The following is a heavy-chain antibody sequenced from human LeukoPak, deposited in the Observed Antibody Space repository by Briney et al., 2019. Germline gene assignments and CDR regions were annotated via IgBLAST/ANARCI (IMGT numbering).Heavy chain of an antibody. Sequence: PGGSLRLSCAASGFTLSSSWMHWVRQAPGKGLVWVSRISSDGSTTTYADSVKGRFTVSRDNAKNTLYLQMNSLRVEDTAVYYCARAVVGAIRGPSDALDIWGQGTMVTVSS. CDR3: ARAVVGAIRGPSDALDI. D-gene: IGHD1-26*01. CDR1: GFTLSSSW. CDR2: ISSDGSTT. J-gene: IGHJ3*02. V-gene: IGHV3-74*01.